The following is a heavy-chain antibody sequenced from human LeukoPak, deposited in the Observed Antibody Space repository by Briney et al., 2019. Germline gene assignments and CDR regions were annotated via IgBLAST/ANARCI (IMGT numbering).Heavy chain of an antibody. D-gene: IGHD2-2*01. CDR2: INTNTGNP. Sequence: ASVKVSCKASGYTLTRFAMNWVRQAPGQGLEYMGWINTNTGNPTYVQGFTGRFVFSLDASVNTAYLQISSLKPEDTAVYYCARDGCSTTSCFNFDSWGQGPLVPVSS. CDR1: GYTLTRFA. J-gene: IGHJ4*02. V-gene: IGHV7-4-1*02. CDR3: ARDGCSTTSCFNFDS.